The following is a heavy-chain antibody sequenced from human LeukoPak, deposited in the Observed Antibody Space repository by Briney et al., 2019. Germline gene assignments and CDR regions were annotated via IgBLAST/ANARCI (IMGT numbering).Heavy chain of an antibody. J-gene: IGHJ3*02. CDR3: AREPFYYDSTLLDAFDI. CDR2: IYTSVST. CDR1: GGSISSYY. Sequence: PSETLSLTCTVSGGSISSYYWNWIRQPAGKGLEWIGRIYTSVSTNYNPSLKSRVTISVDKCKNQFSLKLSSVTAADTAVYYCAREPFYYDSTLLDAFDIWGQGTMVTVSS. D-gene: IGHD3-22*01. V-gene: IGHV4-4*07.